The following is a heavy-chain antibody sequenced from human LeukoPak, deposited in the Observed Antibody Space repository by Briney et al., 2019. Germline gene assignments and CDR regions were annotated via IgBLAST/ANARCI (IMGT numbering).Heavy chain of an antibody. D-gene: IGHD3-3*01. CDR3: ARGRPYYDFWSGYQNWFDP. V-gene: IGHV4-34*01. CDR2: INHSGST. Sequence: LETLSLTCAVYGGSFSGYYWSWIRQPPGKGLEWIGEINHSGSTNYNPSLKSRVTISVDTSKNQFSLKLSSVTAADTAVYYCARGRPYYDFWSGYQNWFDPWGQGTLVTVSS. CDR1: GGSFSGYY. J-gene: IGHJ5*02.